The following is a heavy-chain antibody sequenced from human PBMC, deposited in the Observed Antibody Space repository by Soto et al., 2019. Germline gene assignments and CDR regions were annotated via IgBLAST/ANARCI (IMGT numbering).Heavy chain of an antibody. D-gene: IGHD3-10*02. CDR3: ARPLVMLGYYGMAI. J-gene: IGHJ6*01. CDR2: ISSSSSYI. Sequence: LRLSCAASGFTFSSFSMNWVRQAPGKGLEWVSSISSSSSYIYYADSVKGRFTISRDNAKNSLYLQMNSLRAEDTAVYYCARPLVMLGYYGMAIWGPGRRLTVSS. CDR1: GFTFSSFS. V-gene: IGHV3-21*04.